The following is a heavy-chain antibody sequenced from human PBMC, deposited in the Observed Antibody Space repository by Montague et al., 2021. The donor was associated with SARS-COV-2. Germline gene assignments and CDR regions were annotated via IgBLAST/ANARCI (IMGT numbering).Heavy chain of an antibody. V-gene: IGHV4-61*02. CDR2: VYISGST. D-gene: IGHD3-10*01. CDR1: GDSINNVNYF. J-gene: IGHJ5*01. Sequence: TLSLTCSVFGDSINNVNYFWSWIRQPAGKGLEWIGRVYISGSTDYNSSLKSRVTMLLDKSANELTLQVTSVTAADTAVYYCARVSGYGSGSSFNWFDSWGQGLVVTVSS. CDR3: ARVSGYGSGSSFNWFDS.